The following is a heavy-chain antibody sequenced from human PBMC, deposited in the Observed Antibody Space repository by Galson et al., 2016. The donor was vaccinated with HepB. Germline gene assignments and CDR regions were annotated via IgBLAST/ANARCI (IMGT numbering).Heavy chain of an antibody. J-gene: IGHJ6*02. CDR1: GEFVSRHV. CDR3: ARGSLYGMDV. V-gene: IGHV1-69*06. Sequence: SVKVSCKASGEFVSRHVLSWVRQAPGQGLEWMGGITPIFGTPNYAQKFQDRVTITADKSTTTVYMELSSLIFEDTAVYYCARGSLYGMDVWGQGTTVTVSS. CDR2: ITPIFGTP.